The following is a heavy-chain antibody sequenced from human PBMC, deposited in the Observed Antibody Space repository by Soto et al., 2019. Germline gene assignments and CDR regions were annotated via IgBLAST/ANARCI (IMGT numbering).Heavy chain of an antibody. CDR2: ISSSSSYI. CDR1: GFTFSSYS. J-gene: IGHJ6*02. D-gene: IGHD3-3*01. Sequence: PGGSLRLSCAASGFTFSSYSMNWVRQAPGKGLEWVSSISSSSSYIYYADSVKGRFTISRDNAKNSLYLQMNSLRAEDTAVYYCARGGRADYDFWSGYYTGNYYYYGMDVWGQGTTVTVSS. CDR3: ARGGRADYDFWSGYYTGNYYYYGMDV. V-gene: IGHV3-21*01.